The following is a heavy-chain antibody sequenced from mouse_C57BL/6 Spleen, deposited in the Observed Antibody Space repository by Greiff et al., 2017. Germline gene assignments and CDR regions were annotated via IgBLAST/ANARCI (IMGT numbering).Heavy chain of an antibody. CDR2: IYPGNSDT. J-gene: IGHJ4*01. V-gene: IGHV1-5*01. Sequence: VQLQQSGTVLARPGASVKMSCKTSGYTFTSYWMHWVKQRPGPGLEWIGAIYPGNSDTSYNQKFKGKAKLTAVTSASTAYMELSSLTNEDSAVYYCTRHQDGRDAMDYWGQGTSVTVSS. CDR3: TRHQDGRDAMDY. CDR1: GYTFTSYW.